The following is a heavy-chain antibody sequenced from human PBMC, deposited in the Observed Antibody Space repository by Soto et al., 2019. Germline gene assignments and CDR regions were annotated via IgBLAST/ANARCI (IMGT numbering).Heavy chain of an antibody. Sequence: AAVKVSCKHSGYPFTSYGMSCMLQPPGQVLDGMVWISAYNGNTNYAQKLQGRVTMTTDTSTSTAYMELRSLISVATAVYYCAREGGGXCTNGVCYFRYYHGMDVWGQGTTVTVSS. J-gene: IGHJ6*02. CDR1: GYPFTSYG. D-gene: IGHD2-8*01. V-gene: IGHV1-18*04. CDR2: ISAYNGNT. CDR3: AREGGGXCTNGVCYFRYYHGMDV.